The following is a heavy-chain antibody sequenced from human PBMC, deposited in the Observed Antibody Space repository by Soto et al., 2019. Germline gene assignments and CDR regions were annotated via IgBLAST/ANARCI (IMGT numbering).Heavy chain of an antibody. V-gene: IGHV3-15*07. Sequence: EVQLVESGGGLVKPGGSLRLSCAASGFTFSNAWMNWVRQAPGKGLEWVGRIKSKTDGGTTDYAAPVKGRFTISRDDSKNTLYLQMNSLKTDDTAVYYCTTDLYYYDSSLDYWGQGTLVTVSS. D-gene: IGHD3-22*01. J-gene: IGHJ4*02. CDR2: IKSKTDGGTT. CDR1: GFTFSNAW. CDR3: TTDLYYYDSSLDY.